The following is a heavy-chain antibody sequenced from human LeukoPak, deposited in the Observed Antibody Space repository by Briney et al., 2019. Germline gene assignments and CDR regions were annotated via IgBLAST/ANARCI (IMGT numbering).Heavy chain of an antibody. CDR2: ISNSGTTI. CDR1: GFAFGSYA. D-gene: IGHD1-1*01. V-gene: IGHV3-48*03. Sequence: PGRSLRLSCAASGFAFGSYAMHWVRQAPGKGLEWVSYISNSGTTIYYADSVKGRFTISRDNAKNSLYLQMNSLRAEDTAVYYCARELAYYFDYWGQGTLVTVSS. CDR3: ARELAYYFDY. J-gene: IGHJ4*02.